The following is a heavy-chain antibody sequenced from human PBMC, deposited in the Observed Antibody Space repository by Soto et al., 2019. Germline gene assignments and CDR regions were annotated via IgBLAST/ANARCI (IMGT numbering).Heavy chain of an antibody. Sequence: QVQLVESGGGVVQPGRSLRLSCAASXXTFXXYGMHWVRQXPGKGLEWVAVISYDGSNKYYADSVKGRFTISRDNSKNTLYLQMNSLRAEDTAVYYXXKXXXXXXXXAAMNYYYGMDVWGQGTTVTASS. CDR3: XKXXXXXXXXAAMNYYYGMDV. CDR1: XXTFXXYG. CDR2: ISYDGSNK. V-gene: IGHV3-30*03. D-gene: IGHD2-2*01. J-gene: IGHJ6*02.